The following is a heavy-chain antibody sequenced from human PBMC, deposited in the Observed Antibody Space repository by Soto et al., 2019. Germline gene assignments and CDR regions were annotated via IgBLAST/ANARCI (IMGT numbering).Heavy chain of an antibody. CDR2: IYYSGST. V-gene: IGHV4-59*01. CDR3: ARDGRGSGYYTSYYYGMDV. J-gene: IGHJ6*02. Sequence: SETLSLTCTVSGGSISSYYWSWIRQPPGKGLEWIGYIYYSGSTNYNPSLKSRVTISVDTSKNQFSLKLSSVTAADTAVYYCARDGRGSGYYTSYYYGMDVWGQGTTVTVSS. CDR1: GGSISSYY. D-gene: IGHD3-3*01.